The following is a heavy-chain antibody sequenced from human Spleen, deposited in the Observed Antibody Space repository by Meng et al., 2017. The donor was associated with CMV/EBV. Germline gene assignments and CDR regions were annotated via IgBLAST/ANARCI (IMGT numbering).Heavy chain of an antibody. CDR1: GYTFTSYD. Sequence: ASVKVSCKASGYTFTSYDINWVRQATGQGLEWMGWMNPNSGNTGYAQKFQGRVTMTRNTSISTAYMELSSLRSEDTAVYYCARGLSSEPAAIMGYYYYYYGMDVWGQGTTVTVSS. CDR2: MNPNSGNT. CDR3: ARGLSSEPAAIMGYYYYYYGMDV. D-gene: IGHD2-2*02. J-gene: IGHJ6*02. V-gene: IGHV1-8*01.